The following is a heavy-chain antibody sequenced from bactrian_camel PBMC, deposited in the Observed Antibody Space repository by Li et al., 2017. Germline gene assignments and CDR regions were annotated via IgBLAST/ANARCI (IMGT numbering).Heavy chain of an antibody. CDR1: GYNYGSSTC. V-gene: IGHV3S25*01. CDR3: VAARVYDCFSPSGAAPDYAY. CDR2: INSGGGST. D-gene: IGHD4*01. J-gene: IGHJ4*01. Sequence: QLVESGGGSVQAGGSLRPSCAVSGYNYGSSTCMAWFRQAPGKGLEWVSSINSGGGSTYYADSVKGRFTISRDNAKNTLYLQMNSLKPEDTGMYYCVAARVYDCFSPSGAAPDYAYWGQGTQVTVS.